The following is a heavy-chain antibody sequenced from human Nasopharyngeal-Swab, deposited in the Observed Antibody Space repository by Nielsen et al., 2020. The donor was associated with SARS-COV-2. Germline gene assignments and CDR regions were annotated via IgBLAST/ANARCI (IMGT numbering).Heavy chain of an antibody. Sequence: GESLKISCAASGFTFSSYALQWVRQAPGKGLEWVAVISYDGSNKYYADSVKGRFTISRDNSKNTLYLQMNSLRAEDTAVYYCAREDGGDTMIVVVMVYWGQGTLVTVSS. CDR2: ISYDGSNK. J-gene: IGHJ4*02. CDR1: GFTFSSYA. D-gene: IGHD3-22*01. CDR3: AREDGGDTMIVVVMVY. V-gene: IGHV3-30*04.